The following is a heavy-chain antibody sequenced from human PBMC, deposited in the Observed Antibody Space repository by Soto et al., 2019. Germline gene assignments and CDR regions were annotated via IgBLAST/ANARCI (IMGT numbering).Heavy chain of an antibody. CDR1: GFSLSTSGVG. CDR3: AHSNYDLRVWYFDL. D-gene: IGHD3-3*01. CDR2: IYWDDDK. Sequence: QITLKESGPPLVKPTQTLTLTCTFSGFSLSTSGVGVGWIRQPPGKALEWLALIYWDDDKRYSPSLKSRLTITKDTSKNQVVLTMTNMDPVDTATYYCAHSNYDLRVWYFDLWGRGTLVTVSS. J-gene: IGHJ2*01. V-gene: IGHV2-5*02.